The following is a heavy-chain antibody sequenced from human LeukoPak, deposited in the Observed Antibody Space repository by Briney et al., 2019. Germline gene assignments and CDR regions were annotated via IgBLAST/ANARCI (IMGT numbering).Heavy chain of an antibody. CDR1: GFTFSSYG. D-gene: IGHD6-6*01. V-gene: IGHV3-30*03. CDR3: ATLYSSSSGMRHFDY. CDR2: ISYDGSNK. Sequence: GRSLRLSCAASGFTFSSYGMHWVRQAPGKGLEGVAVISYDGSNKYYADSVKGRFTISRDNSKNTLYLQMNSLRAEDTAVYYCATLYSSSSGMRHFDYWGQGTLVTVSS. J-gene: IGHJ4*02.